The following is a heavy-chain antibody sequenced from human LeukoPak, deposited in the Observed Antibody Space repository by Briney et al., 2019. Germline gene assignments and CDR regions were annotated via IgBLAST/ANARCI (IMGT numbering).Heavy chain of an antibody. V-gene: IGHV4-61*09. D-gene: IGHD6-13*01. CDR1: GASISSGSYC. CDR2: IHISGST. Sequence: PSETLSLTCTVSGASISSGSYCWSWIRQPAGKGLEWIGHIHISGSTNYNPSLKSRVTISVDTSKNQFSLKLSSVTAAHTAVYYCASSSSWYHFFDYWGQGTLVTVSS. J-gene: IGHJ4*02. CDR3: ASSSSWYHFFDY.